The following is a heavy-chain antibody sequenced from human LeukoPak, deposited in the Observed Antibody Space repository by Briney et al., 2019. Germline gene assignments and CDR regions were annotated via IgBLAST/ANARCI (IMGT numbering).Heavy chain of an antibody. D-gene: IGHD6-19*01. V-gene: IGHV4-30-4*01. Sequence: SETLSLTCAVSGGSISSGDYYWSWIRQPPGKGLEWIGYIYYSGSTYYNPSLKSRVTISVDTSKNQFSLKLSSVTAADTAVYYCARAIAVAGADAFDIWGQGTMVTVSS. J-gene: IGHJ3*02. CDR1: GGSISSGDYY. CDR2: IYYSGST. CDR3: ARAIAVAGADAFDI.